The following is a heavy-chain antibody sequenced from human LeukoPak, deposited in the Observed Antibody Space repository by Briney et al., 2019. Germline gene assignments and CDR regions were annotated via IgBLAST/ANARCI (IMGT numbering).Heavy chain of an antibody. V-gene: IGHV3-43*02. J-gene: IGHJ4*02. CDR1: GFTFDDYA. Sequence: PGGSLRLSCAASGFTFDDYAMHWGGQAPGKGVEGVSLISVDGGSTYYADSVKGRFTISRDNSKNSLYLQMNSLRTEDTALYYCAKDTSRRDGYNFDYWGQGTLVTVSS. D-gene: IGHD5-24*01. CDR3: AKDTSRRDGYNFDY. CDR2: ISVDGGST.